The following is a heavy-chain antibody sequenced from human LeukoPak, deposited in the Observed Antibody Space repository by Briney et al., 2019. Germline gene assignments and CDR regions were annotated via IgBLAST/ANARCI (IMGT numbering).Heavy chain of an antibody. CDR3: AGSIAAAGFDP. CDR2: MSPNSGNT. J-gene: IGHJ5*02. V-gene: IGHV1-8*01. CDR1: GYTFTSYV. D-gene: IGHD6-13*01. Sequence: ASVKVSCKASGYTFTSYVINWVRQATGQGLEWMGWMSPNSGNTGYAQKFQGRVTMTRNTSISTAYMELSSLRSEDTAVYYCAGSIAAAGFDPWGQGTLVTVSS.